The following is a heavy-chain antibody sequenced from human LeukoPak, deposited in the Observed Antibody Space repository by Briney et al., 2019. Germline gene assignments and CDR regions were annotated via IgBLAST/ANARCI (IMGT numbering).Heavy chain of an antibody. Sequence: ASVKVSFKASGYTFTGYYMHWVRQAPGQGLEWMGWINPNSGGTNYAQKFQGRVTMTRDTSISTAYMELSRLRSDDTAVYYCARGTGIAVAGTLNFDYWGQGTLVTVSS. J-gene: IGHJ4*02. V-gene: IGHV1-2*02. CDR2: INPNSGGT. CDR1: GYTFTGYY. D-gene: IGHD6-19*01. CDR3: ARGTGIAVAGTLNFDY.